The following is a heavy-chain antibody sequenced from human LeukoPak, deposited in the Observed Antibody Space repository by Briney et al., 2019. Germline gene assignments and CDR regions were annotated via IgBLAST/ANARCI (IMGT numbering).Heavy chain of an antibody. CDR3: ARDERYYDSSGYYYGLDV. Sequence: ASVKVSCKASGYTFTGYYMHWVRQAPGQGLERMGWINPNSDGTNYAQKFQGRVTMTRDTSISTAYMELSRLRSDDTAVYYCARDERYYDSSGYYYGLDVWGQGTTVTVSS. V-gene: IGHV1-2*02. CDR1: GYTFTGYY. CDR2: INPNSDGT. J-gene: IGHJ6*02. D-gene: IGHD3-22*01.